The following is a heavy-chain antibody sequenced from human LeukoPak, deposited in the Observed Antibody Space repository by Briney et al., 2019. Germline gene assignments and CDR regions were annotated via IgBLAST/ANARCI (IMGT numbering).Heavy chain of an antibody. Sequence: GGSLRLSCAASGFAFSDYYMSWIRQAPGKGLEWVSYISSSGSTIYYADSVKGRFTISRDNAKNSLYLQMNSLRAEDTAVYYCATPLDYYDSSGYHQGGDWGQGTLVTVSS. J-gene: IGHJ4*02. CDR1: GFAFSDYY. D-gene: IGHD3-22*01. V-gene: IGHV3-11*01. CDR3: ATPLDYYDSSGYHQGGD. CDR2: ISSSGSTI.